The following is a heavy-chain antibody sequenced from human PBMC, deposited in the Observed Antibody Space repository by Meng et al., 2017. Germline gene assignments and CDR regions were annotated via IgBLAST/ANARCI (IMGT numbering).Heavy chain of an antibody. CDR3: ARDTVTTVEENAFDI. CDR1: GGPISSGGYY. Sequence: LRLSCTVSGGPISSGGYYWSWIRQHPGKGLEWIGYIYYSGSTYYNPSLKSRVTISVDTSKNQFTLKLSSVTAADTAVYYCARDTVTTVEENAFDIWGQGTMVTVSS. CDR2: IYYSGST. J-gene: IGHJ3*02. V-gene: IGHV4-31*03. D-gene: IGHD4-17*01.